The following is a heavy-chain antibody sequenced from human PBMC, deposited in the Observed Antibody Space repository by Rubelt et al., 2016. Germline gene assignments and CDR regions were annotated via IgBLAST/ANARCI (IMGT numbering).Heavy chain of an antibody. CDR1: GGSFSGHF. V-gene: IGHV4-34*01. CDR2: IYYSGST. CDR3: ARDFGRWGYFDS. J-gene: IGHJ4*02. Sequence: QVRLQQWGAGLLKPSETLSLTCAVYGGSFSGHFWSWIRQPPGKGLEWIGHIYYSGSTVFSPSLKSRLTMSLDTSKNQFSLKLSSVTAAETAVYYCARDFGRWGYFDSWGQGLLVTVSS. D-gene: IGHD7-27*01.